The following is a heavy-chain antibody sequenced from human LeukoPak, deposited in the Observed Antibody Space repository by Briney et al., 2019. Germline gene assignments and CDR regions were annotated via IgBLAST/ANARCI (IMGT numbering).Heavy chain of an antibody. CDR1: GFTVSSNY. J-gene: IGHJ4*02. V-gene: IGHV3-53*01. CDR3: ARSGYYIYYFDY. Sequence: GGSLRLSCAASGFTVSSNYMSWVRQTPGKGLEWVSVIYSGGSTYYAGSVKGRFTISRDNSKNTLYLQMNSLRAEDTAVYYCARSGYYIYYFDYWGQGTLVTVSS. D-gene: IGHD3-22*01. CDR2: IYSGGST.